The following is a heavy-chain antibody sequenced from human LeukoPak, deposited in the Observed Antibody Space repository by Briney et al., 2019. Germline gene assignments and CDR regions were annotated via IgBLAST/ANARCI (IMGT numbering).Heavy chain of an antibody. D-gene: IGHD3-9*01. CDR3: ARGLTGYGMDV. Sequence: VASVKVSCKASGGTFSSYAISWVRQAPGQGLEWMGRIIPILGIANYAQKFQGRVTITADKSTSTAYMELSSLRSEDMAVYYCARGLTGYGMDVWGQGTTVTVSS. CDR2: IIPILGIA. CDR1: GGTFSSYA. J-gene: IGHJ6*02. V-gene: IGHV1-69*04.